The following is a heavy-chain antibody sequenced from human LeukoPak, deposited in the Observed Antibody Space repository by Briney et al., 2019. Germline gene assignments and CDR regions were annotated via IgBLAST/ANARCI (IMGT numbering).Heavy chain of an antibody. V-gene: IGHV1-2*02. CDR2: INPNSGGT. Sequence: GASVKVSCKASGYTFTGYYMHWVRQAPGQGLEWMGWINPNSGGTNYAQKFQGRVTMTRDTSISTAYMELSRLRSDDTAVYYCARDWGYCSSTSCPGGYWGQGTLVTVSS. CDR1: GYTFTGYY. J-gene: IGHJ4*02. D-gene: IGHD2-2*01. CDR3: ARDWGYCSSTSCPGGY.